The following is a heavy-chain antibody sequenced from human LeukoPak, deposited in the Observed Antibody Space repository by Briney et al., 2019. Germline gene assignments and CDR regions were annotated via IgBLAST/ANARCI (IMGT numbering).Heavy chain of an antibody. CDR2: IYHSGST. Sequence: SETLSLTCTVSGGSISSSSYYWGWIRQPPGKGLEWIGSIYHSGSTNYNPSLKSRVTISVDKSKNQFSLKLSSVTAADTAVYYCARGNSMYSSSWFDWGQGTLVTVSS. V-gene: IGHV4-39*07. CDR1: GGSISSSSYY. J-gene: IGHJ4*02. D-gene: IGHD6-13*01. CDR3: ARGNSMYSSSWFD.